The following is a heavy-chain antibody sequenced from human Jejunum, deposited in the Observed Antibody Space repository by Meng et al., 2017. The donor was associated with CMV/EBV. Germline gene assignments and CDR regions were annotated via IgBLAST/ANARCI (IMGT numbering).Heavy chain of an antibody. CDR2: IEHDGSNK. D-gene: IGHD1-26*01. J-gene: IGHJ4*02. CDR1: GFTSGNNA. Sequence: KLLRSGGVVALPGGDLTSAVVTTGFTSGNNAGHGCRKVPGKGLEWVAFIEHDGSNKYYSDSVKVRFTISRDNSKNTLYLQMNSLRVEDTAVYYCAKDVGYWGQGTLVTVSS. CDR3: AKDVGY. V-gene: IGHV3-30*02.